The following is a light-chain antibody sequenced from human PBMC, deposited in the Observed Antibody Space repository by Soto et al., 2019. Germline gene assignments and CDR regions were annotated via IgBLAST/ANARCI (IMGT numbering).Light chain of an antibody. CDR2: EVT. Sequence: QSFLTQPASVSVSPGQSITISCTGTSSDVGGYNYVSWYQQHPGKAPKLMIYEVTNRPSGVSNRFSGSKSGNTASLTISGLQAEDETHYYCSSYTSSSTVVFGGGT. V-gene: IGLV2-14*01. CDR3: SSYTSSSTVV. CDR1: SSDVGGYNY. J-gene: IGLJ2*01.